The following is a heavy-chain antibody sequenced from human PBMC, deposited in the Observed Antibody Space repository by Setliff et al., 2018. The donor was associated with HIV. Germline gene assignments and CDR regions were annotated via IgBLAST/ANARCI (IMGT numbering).Heavy chain of an antibody. Sequence: SETLSLTCGVFGGSFSNYFWTWMRQPPGKGLEWIGRVYASAYSNYNPSLKSRVTMSVDTSQNQFSLKLRSVNAADTAVYYCARDWATRSNYYGSGSPWYFDFWGRGILVTVSS. CDR2: VYASAYS. D-gene: IGHD3-10*01. CDR1: GGSFSNYF. J-gene: IGHJ2*01. CDR3: ARDWATRSNYYGSGSPWYFDF. V-gene: IGHV4-4*07.